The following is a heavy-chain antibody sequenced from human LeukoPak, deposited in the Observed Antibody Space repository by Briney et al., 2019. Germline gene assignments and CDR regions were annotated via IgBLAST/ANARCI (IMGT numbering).Heavy chain of an antibody. CDR3: GKDAGTISWDDPLGY. CDR1: GFTFSSYA. CDR2: IRYDGNSQ. J-gene: IGHJ4*02. D-gene: IGHD1-1*01. V-gene: IGHV3-30*02. Sequence: PGGSLRLSCAASGFTFSSYAMSWVRQAPGKGLEWVAFIRYDGNSQYFVDSVKGRFTISRDNSKNTLFLQMNSLRPEDTAVYYCGKDAGTISWDDPLGYWGQGTLVTVSS.